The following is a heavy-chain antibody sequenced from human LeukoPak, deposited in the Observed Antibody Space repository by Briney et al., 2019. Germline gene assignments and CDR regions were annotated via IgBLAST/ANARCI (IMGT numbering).Heavy chain of an antibody. V-gene: IGHV3-23*01. CDR2: LSGSGVSI. Sequence: PGGSLRLSCAASGFTFSNYAMNWVRQAPGKGLEWVAALSGSGVSIHYADSVKGRFTISRDNSKNTVSLQMNSLKADDTAVYYCTTVLPLSKQQLDDGYWGQGTLVTVSS. CDR1: GFTFSNYA. CDR3: TTVLPLSKQQLDDGY. J-gene: IGHJ4*02. D-gene: IGHD6-13*01.